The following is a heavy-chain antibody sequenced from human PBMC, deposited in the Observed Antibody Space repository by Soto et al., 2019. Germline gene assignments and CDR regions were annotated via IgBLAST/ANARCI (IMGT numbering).Heavy chain of an antibody. CDR2: ARNKANSYIT. CDR3: AREHRSGPYYYGLDV. Sequence: EVQLVESGGGLVQPGGSLRLSCAASGFTFSDHFMDWVRQAPGKGLEWVGRARNKANSYITEYAASVKGRFTISRDDTKNSLYLQMNGLKTEDTAVYYCAREHRSGPYYYGLDVWGQGTTVTFSS. CDR1: GFTFSDHF. J-gene: IGHJ6*02. D-gene: IGHD2-15*01. V-gene: IGHV3-72*01.